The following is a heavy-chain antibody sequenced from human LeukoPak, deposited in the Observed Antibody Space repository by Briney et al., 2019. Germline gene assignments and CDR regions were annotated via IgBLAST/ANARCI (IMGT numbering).Heavy chain of an antibody. J-gene: IGHJ3*02. Sequence: ASVKVSCKVSGYTLTELSMHWVRQTPGKGLEWMGGFDPEDGGTLYAQKFQGRVTMTEDTSTDTAYMEVSSLRSEDTAVYYCARLVSSSWYEWDLDAFDIWGQGKMVTVSS. CDR2: FDPEDGGT. D-gene: IGHD6-13*01. V-gene: IGHV1-24*01. CDR3: ARLVSSSWYEWDLDAFDI. CDR1: GYTLTELS.